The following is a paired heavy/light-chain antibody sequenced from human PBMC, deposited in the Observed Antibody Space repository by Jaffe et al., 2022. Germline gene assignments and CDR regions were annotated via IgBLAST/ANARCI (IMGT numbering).Light chain of an antibody. J-gene: IGKJ2*01. CDR3: QKYNSAPNT. Sequence: DIQMTQSPSSLSASVGDRVTITCRASQGISNYLAWYQQKPGKVPNLLIYDASTLQSGVPSRFSGSGSGTDFTLTISSLQPEDVATYYCQKYNSAPNTFGQGTKLEIK. CDR2: DAS. V-gene: IGKV1-27*01. CDR1: QGISNY.
Heavy chain of an antibody. J-gene: IGHJ3*02. V-gene: IGHV3-66*02. CDR1: GFTVSSNC. CDR2: IYTGGRT. CDR3: ARSRIAPSDALDI. Sequence: EVQLVESGGGLVQPGGSLRLSCAASGFTVSSNCMTWVRQAPGKGLEWVSVIYTGGRTYHADSVKGRFTISRDNSKNTLYLQMNSLRPEDTAVYYCARSRIAPSDALDIWGQGTMVTVSS. D-gene: IGHD6-13*01.